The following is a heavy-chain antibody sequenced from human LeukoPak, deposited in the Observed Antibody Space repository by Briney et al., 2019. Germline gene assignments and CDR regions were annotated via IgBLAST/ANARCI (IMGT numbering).Heavy chain of an antibody. Sequence: PSETLSLTCAVYGGSFSGYYWSWIRQPPGKGREWIGEINHSGSTNYNPSLKSRVTISVDTSKNQFSLKLSSVTAADTAVYYCARERRWELPWIDYWGQGTLVTVSS. CDR2: INHSGST. J-gene: IGHJ4*02. CDR3: ARERRWELPWIDY. CDR1: GGSFSGYY. D-gene: IGHD1-26*01. V-gene: IGHV4-34*01.